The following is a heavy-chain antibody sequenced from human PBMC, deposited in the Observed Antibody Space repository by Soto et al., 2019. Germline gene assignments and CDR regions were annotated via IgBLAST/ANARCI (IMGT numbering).Heavy chain of an antibody. D-gene: IGHD6-13*01. CDR2: MSPTSENK. Sequence: ASVKVSCKTSGYTFTNFDVNWVRQAAGQGLEWMGWMSPTSENKGHAQKFQGRVSMTRDTSITTAYMELSSLRSEDTAVYYCARGLWSSWNTGGYNWFDFWGQGTLVTVSS. J-gene: IGHJ5*01. CDR3: ARGLWSSWNTGGYNWFDF. CDR1: GYTFTNFD. V-gene: IGHV1-8*01.